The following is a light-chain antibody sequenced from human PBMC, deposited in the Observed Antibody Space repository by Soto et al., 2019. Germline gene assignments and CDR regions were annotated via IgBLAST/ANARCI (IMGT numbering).Light chain of an antibody. CDR2: KAS. V-gene: IGKV1-5*03. J-gene: IGKJ1*01. CDR1: QSISNY. Sequence: DIQLTQSPSTLSASVGDRVTITCRASQSISNYLAWYQQKPGKAPKVLNYKASSLESGVPSRFRGSGSGTEFTLTISSLPRDDFATYYCQHCASYWTFAQVTKVEIK. CDR3: QHCASYWT.